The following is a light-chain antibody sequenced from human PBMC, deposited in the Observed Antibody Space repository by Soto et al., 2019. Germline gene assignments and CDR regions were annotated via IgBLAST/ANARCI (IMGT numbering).Light chain of an antibody. V-gene: IGKV3-20*01. CDR3: QQYSSGM. CDR2: GGS. CDR1: QSVDSNY. Sequence: IVLTQSPGTLSLSPGERATLSCRGSQSVDSNYLAWYQQKPGQAPRLLIYGGSRRATGIPDRFSGGGSGTDFTLTISSLEPEDYAAYYCQQYSSGMFGQGTKVEI. J-gene: IGKJ1*01.